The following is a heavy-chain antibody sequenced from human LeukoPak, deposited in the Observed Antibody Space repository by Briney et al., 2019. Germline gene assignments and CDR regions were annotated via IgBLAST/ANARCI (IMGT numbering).Heavy chain of an antibody. CDR3: AKGMIVVVPAAPFDY. Sequence: GGSLRLSCAASGFTFDEYAMHWVRQAPGKGLEWVSLISWDGGSTYYADSVKGRFTISRDNSKNSLYLQMNSLRAEDTALYYCAKGMIVVVPAAPFDYWGQGTLVTVSS. D-gene: IGHD2-2*01. V-gene: IGHV3-43D*04. CDR2: ISWDGGST. J-gene: IGHJ4*02. CDR1: GFTFDEYA.